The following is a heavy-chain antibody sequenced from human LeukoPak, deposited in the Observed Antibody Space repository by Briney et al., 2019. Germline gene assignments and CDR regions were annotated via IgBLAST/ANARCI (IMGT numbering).Heavy chain of an antibody. J-gene: IGHJ4*02. CDR3: ARDANIVVVPAAMGWYDY. Sequence: KPGGSLRLSCAASGFTFSSYSMNWVRQAPGKGLEWVSSISSSSRYIYYADSVKGRFTISRDNAKNSLYLQMNSLRAEDTAVYYCARDANIVVVPAAMGWYDYWGQGTLVTVSS. D-gene: IGHD2-2*01. CDR1: GFTFSSYS. CDR2: ISSSSRYI. V-gene: IGHV3-21*01.